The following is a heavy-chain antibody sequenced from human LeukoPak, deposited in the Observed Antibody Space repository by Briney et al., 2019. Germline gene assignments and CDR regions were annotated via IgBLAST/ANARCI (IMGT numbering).Heavy chain of an antibody. V-gene: IGHV1-24*01. CDR2: FDPEDGET. J-gene: IGHJ4*02. Sequence: ASVKVSCKVSGYTLTELSMHWVRQAPGKGLEWMGGFDPEDGETIYAQKFQGRVTMTGDTSTDTAYMELSSLRSEDTAVYYCATVTRDGYNFGLDYWGQGTLVTVSS. CDR1: GYTLTELS. D-gene: IGHD5-24*01. CDR3: ATVTRDGYNFGLDY.